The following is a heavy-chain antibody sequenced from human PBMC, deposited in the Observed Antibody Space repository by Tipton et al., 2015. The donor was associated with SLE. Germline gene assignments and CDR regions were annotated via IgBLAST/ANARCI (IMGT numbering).Heavy chain of an antibody. CDR3: AGGRYGGSVC. Sequence: LRLSCTVSGGSISSSSYYWSWIRQPPGKGLEWIGYIYYSGSTNYNPSLKSRVTISVDTSKNQFSLKLSSVTAADTAVYYCAGGRYGGSVCWGEGALVAVAS. J-gene: IGHJ4*02. D-gene: IGHD4-23*01. CDR2: IYYSGST. CDR1: GGSISSSSYY. V-gene: IGHV4-61*01.